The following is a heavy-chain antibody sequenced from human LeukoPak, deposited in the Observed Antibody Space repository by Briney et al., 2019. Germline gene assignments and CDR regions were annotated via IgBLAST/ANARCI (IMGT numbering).Heavy chain of an antibody. CDR3: ARANFPGSRDYGVKFDY. CDR2: IYYSGST. Sequence: PSETLSLTCSVSGGSISNSNYYWGWIRLPPGKGMEWIGTIYYSGSTNYNPSLKSRLTISVHTSKNQFSMKLSSVTAADTAVYYCARANFPGSRDYGVKFDYWGQGTLVTVSS. D-gene: IGHD4-17*01. CDR1: GGSISNSNYY. J-gene: IGHJ4*02. V-gene: IGHV4-39*01.